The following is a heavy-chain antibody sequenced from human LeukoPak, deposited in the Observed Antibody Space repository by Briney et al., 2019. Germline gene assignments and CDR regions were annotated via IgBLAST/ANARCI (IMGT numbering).Heavy chain of an antibody. CDR2: ISGSGGNT. Sequence: GGSLRLFCAASGFTFSNYVMSWVRQAPGKGLEWVSAISGSGGNTYYADSVKGRFTISRDNSKNTLYLQMNSLRAEDAAVYYCANEYSKGDIWGQGTMVTVSS. CDR3: ANEYSKGDI. D-gene: IGHD1-26*01. V-gene: IGHV3-23*01. J-gene: IGHJ3*02. CDR1: GFTFSNYV.